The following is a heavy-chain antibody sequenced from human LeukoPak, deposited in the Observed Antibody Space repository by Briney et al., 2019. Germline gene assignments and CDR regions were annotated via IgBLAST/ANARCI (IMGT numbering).Heavy chain of an antibody. J-gene: IGHJ4*02. D-gene: IGHD5-18*01. V-gene: IGHV1-69*05. CDR2: IIPIFGTA. Sequence: SSMKVSCKASGGTFSSYAISWVRQAPGQGLEWMGGIIPIFGTANYAQKFQGRVTITTDESTSTAYMELSSLRSEDTAVYYCAVTKSGYSYGSPSYYFDYWGQGTLVTVSS. CDR3: AVTKSGYSYGSPSYYFDY. CDR1: GGTFSSYA.